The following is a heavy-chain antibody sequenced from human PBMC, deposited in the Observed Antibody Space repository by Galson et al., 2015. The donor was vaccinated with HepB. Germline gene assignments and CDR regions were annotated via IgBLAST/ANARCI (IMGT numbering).Heavy chain of an antibody. CDR1: GYSFTGHY. V-gene: IGHV1-2*02. D-gene: IGHD3-16*01. CDR2: INPNSGAT. CDR3: ARDYGTYGPGVFDV. Sequence: SCKASGYSFTGHYIQWVRQAPGQGLEWMGWINPNSGATNYAEKFQGGVTMTMDTSTSTVYMELSSLRSDDTAVYYRARDYGTYGPGVFDVWGQGTMVIVSS. J-gene: IGHJ3*01.